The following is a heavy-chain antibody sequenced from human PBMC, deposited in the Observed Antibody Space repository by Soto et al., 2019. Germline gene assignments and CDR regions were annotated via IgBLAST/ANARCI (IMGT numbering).Heavy chain of an antibody. CDR2: ISAGNGDT. D-gene: IGHD2-2*01. Sequence: QVQLVQSGAEVKKPGASVKVSCKASGYSFTSYVMHWVRQAPGQSLEWMGWISAGNGDTKYSQKFQGRLTVTRDTSATTAYMELSSLRSEDTAVYFCARRIAVVPAAMYAFDIWGQETMVNVSS. CDR3: ARRIAVVPAAMYAFDI. V-gene: IGHV1-3*01. J-gene: IGHJ3*02. CDR1: GYSFTSYV.